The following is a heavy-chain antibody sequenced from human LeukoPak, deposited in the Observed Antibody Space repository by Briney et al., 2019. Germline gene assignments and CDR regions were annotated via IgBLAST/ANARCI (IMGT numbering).Heavy chain of an antibody. V-gene: IGHV3-15*01. CDR1: GITFTKAW. Sequence: LSCAAAGITFTKAWMSWVRPAAGKGLEWVGRIKSRTDGETTDSAARVKGRFTMSRDDTKNTLYLQMNSLKTEDTSVYYCTTGRIDWCSIDYWGQGTLVTVSS. D-gene: IGHD3-9*01. J-gene: IGHJ4*02. CDR2: IKSRTDGETT. CDR3: TTGRIDWCSIDY.